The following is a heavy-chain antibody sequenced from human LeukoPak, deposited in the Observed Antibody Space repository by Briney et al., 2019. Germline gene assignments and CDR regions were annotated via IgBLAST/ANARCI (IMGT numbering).Heavy chain of an antibody. J-gene: IGHJ5*02. CDR2: INRDGRSS. V-gene: IGHV3-74*01. CDR3: ARVEKRLIVASTNHWFPP. Sequence: QPGGTLTLVCAAYGFTFSSYRMDWVRQAPGKGRVWVPRINRDGRSSHQADWGKGRFTIDRDKGKTTMYLQMDRLRATDTAVCECARVEKRLIVASTNHWFPPGGEGTLLTLPS. CDR1: GFTFSSYR. D-gene: IGHD1-26*01.